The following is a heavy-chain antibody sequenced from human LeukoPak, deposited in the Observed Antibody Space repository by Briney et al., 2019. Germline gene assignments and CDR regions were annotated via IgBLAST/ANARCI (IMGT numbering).Heavy chain of an antibody. J-gene: IGHJ4*02. D-gene: IGHD2-21*01. V-gene: IGHV4-59*01. CDR2: IYYSGST. Sequence: GSLRLSCAASGFTFDDYAMHWVRQPPGKGLEWIGYIYYSGSTNYNPSLKSRVTISVDTSKNQFSLKLSSVTAADTAVYYCARLWHCGGDCNDFDYWGQGTLVTVSS. CDR1: GFTFDDYA. CDR3: ARLWHCGGDCNDFDY.